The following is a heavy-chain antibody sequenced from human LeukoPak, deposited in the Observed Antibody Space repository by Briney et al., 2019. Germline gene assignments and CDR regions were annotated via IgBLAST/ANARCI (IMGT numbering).Heavy chain of an antibody. CDR2: ITSSSTYI. CDR3: ARDPYSGSYGDYYYYYMDV. CDR1: GFTFSSYN. Sequence: GGSLRLSCAASGFTFSSYNMNWVRQAPGKGLEWVSSITSSSTYIYYADSVKGRFTISRDNAKNSLYLQMNSLRVQDTAVYYCARDPYSGSYGDYYYYYMDVWGKGTTVTISS. D-gene: IGHD1-26*01. J-gene: IGHJ6*03. V-gene: IGHV3-21*01.